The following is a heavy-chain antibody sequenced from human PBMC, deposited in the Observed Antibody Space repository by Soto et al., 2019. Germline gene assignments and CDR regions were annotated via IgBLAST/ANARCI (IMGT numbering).Heavy chain of an antibody. CDR3: ATSYGSGYRAFDS. D-gene: IGHD3-10*01. J-gene: IGHJ4*02. CDR2: NNPTLSMS. Sequence: QVQLVQSGADVQRPGSSVRVSCKASGDTFNFYTINWVRQAPGQGLQWMGRNNPTLSMSNYAPSFQGRVTMTADKSTSTAYMELSSLRSEDTAMYYCATSYGSGYRAFDSWGQGALVTVSS. V-gene: IGHV1-69*02. CDR1: GDTFNFYT.